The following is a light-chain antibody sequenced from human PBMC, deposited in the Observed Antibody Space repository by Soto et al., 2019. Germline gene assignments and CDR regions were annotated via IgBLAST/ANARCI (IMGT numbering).Light chain of an antibody. Sequence: QSALTQPASVSGSPGQSITISCTGTSSDIGAYNYVSWYQQHPGKVPKLLIFDVSSWPLGASNRFSGSQSGNMASLTISGRQAEDEAEYYCRSYTTSSTVVFGGRTKLTVL. V-gene: IGLV2-14*03. CDR1: SSDIGAYNY. CDR3: RSYTTSSTVV. J-gene: IGLJ2*01. CDR2: DVS.